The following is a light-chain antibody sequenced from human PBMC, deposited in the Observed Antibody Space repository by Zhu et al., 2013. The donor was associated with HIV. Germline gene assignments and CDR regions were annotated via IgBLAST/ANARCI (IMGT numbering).Light chain of an antibody. CDR3: YSLCRYYSWV. J-gene: IGLJ3*02. CDR2: EGT. V-gene: IGLV2-23*01. CDR1: SSDVGNYNL. Sequence: QSALTQPASMSGSPGQSITVSCTGTSSDVGNYNLISWYQLHPGKAPKLMVYEGTKRPSGVSNRFSGSKCGNTASLTISGLPAEDEVDYYCYSLCRYYSWVFGGGTKLTRP.